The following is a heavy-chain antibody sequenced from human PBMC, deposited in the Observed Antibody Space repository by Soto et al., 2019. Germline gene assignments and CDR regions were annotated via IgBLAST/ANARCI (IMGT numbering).Heavy chain of an antibody. CDR1: GYTFTSYG. V-gene: IGHV1-18*01. CDR2: ISAYNGNT. Sequence: QFQLLQSGAELKKPGASVKVSCKASGYTFTSYGISWVRQAPGQGLEGMGWISAYNGNTNYAQKLQGRVTMTPDTSTSTAYMELRSLRSDDTAVYYCARACSSTSFYGWFDPWGQGTLVTGSS. CDR3: ARACSSTSFYGWFDP. J-gene: IGHJ5*02. D-gene: IGHD2-2*01.